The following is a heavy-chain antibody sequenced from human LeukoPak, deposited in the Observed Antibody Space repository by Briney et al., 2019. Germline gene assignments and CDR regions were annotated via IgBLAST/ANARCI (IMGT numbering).Heavy chain of an antibody. V-gene: IGHV1-2*02. D-gene: IGHD3-3*01. CDR3: ARADFIDAGPYLIGP. CDR1: GYSFTDYY. CDR2: INTKTGRT. Sequence: AASVKVSCKTSGYSFTDYYIHWVRQAPGQGLEWMGWINTKTGRTSSAREFQGRVTMTRDPSITTVYMDMAWLTSDDTAIYFCARADFIDAGPYLIGPWGQGTLVTVSS. J-gene: IGHJ5*02.